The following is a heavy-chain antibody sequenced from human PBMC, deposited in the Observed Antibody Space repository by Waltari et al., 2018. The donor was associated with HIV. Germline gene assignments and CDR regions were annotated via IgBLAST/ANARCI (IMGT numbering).Heavy chain of an antibody. CDR1: AVTFTDSF. CDR2: IGQWGET. Sequence: QWGSGRLQPSETLSVTCAVSDAVTFTDSFWAWIRLSPGRGLEWIGEIGQWGETKCNPSLKSRVSLSVDRSKSHFSLTLTSVTAADTATYFFAKVDLAIGGTLRLWSQGTRVVVS. V-gene: IGHV4-34*08. D-gene: IGHD3-10*01. CDR3: AKVDLAIGGTLRL. J-gene: IGHJ6*02.